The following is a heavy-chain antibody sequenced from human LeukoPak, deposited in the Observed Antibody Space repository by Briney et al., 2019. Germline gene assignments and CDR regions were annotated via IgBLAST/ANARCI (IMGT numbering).Heavy chain of an antibody. J-gene: IGHJ5*02. CDR1: GGFISSGTYY. CDR2: IYYSGST. Sequence: SETLSLTCTVSGGFISSGTYYWGWIRRPSGKGLEWIGSIYYSGSTYSNPSLRSRVTMPVDTSKNQFSLKVTSVTAADTAVYYCARHYGPWGQGTLVTVSS. CDR3: ARHYGP. V-gene: IGHV4-39*01. D-gene: IGHD3-10*01.